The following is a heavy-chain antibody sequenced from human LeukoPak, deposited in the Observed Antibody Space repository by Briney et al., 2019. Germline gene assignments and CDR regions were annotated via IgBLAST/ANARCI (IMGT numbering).Heavy chain of an antibody. Sequence: GGSLRLSCVASGFTLSTYSMHWVRQAPGKGLEWVSYISSSSDTIYYADSVKGRFTISRDNAKNSLYLQMHSLGAEDTAVYYCARHGSNYYYYHYMDVWGKGTTVAVSS. D-gene: IGHD6-13*01. CDR3: ARHGSNYYYYHYMDV. CDR1: GFTLSTYS. CDR2: ISSSSDTI. J-gene: IGHJ6*03. V-gene: IGHV3-48*01.